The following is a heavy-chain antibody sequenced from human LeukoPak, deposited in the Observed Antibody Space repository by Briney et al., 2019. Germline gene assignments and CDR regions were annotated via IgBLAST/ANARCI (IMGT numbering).Heavy chain of an antibody. CDR2: IYYSGST. CDR1: GGSISSGGYY. Sequence: SETLSLTCTVSGGSISSGGYYWSWIRQHPGEGLEWIGYIYYSGSTYYNPSLKRRVTISADTSKNQFSLKLSSVTAADTAVYYCAIGDYGANTGYWGQGTLVIVSS. CDR3: AIGDYGANTGY. V-gene: IGHV4-31*03. D-gene: IGHD4-23*01. J-gene: IGHJ4*02.